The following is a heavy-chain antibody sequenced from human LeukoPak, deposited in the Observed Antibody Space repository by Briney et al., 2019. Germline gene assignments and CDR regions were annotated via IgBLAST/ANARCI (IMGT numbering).Heavy chain of an antibody. V-gene: IGHV4-59*01. CDR2: IFYSGST. Sequence: SETLSLTCTVSGGSITTYYWSWIRQPPGKGLEWIGFIFYSGSTNYNPSLKSRVTISLNTSKTQFSLKLSSVTAADTAVYYCARGIAVAGTRYIQHWGQGTLVTVSS. CDR1: GGSITTYY. D-gene: IGHD6-19*01. J-gene: IGHJ1*01. CDR3: ARGIAVAGTRYIQH.